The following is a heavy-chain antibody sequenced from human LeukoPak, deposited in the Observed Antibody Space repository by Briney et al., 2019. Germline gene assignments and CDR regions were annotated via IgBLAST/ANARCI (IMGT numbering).Heavy chain of an antibody. Sequence: SETLSLTCAVYGGSFSGYYWSWIRQPPGKGLEWIGEINHSGGTNYNPSLKSRVTISVDTSKNQFSLKLSSVTAADTAVYYCARGPIPSGTRSGSSYGGYFDYWGQGTLVTVSS. D-gene: IGHD2-15*01. CDR3: ARGPIPSGTRSGSSYGGYFDY. CDR1: GGSFSGYY. J-gene: IGHJ4*02. CDR2: INHSGGT. V-gene: IGHV4-34*01.